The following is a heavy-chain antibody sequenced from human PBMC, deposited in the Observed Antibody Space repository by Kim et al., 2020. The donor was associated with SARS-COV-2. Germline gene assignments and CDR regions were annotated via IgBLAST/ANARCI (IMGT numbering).Heavy chain of an antibody. CDR1: GGSFSGYY. CDR2: INHSGST. J-gene: IGHJ4*02. V-gene: IGHV4-34*01. D-gene: IGHD6-13*01. Sequence: SETLSLTCAVYGGSFSGYYWSWIRQPPGKGLEWIGEINHSGSTNYNPSLKSRVTISVDTSKNQFSLKLSSVTAADTAVYYCARAIGGEQQVYFDYWGQGTLVTVSS. CDR3: ARAIGGEQQVYFDY.